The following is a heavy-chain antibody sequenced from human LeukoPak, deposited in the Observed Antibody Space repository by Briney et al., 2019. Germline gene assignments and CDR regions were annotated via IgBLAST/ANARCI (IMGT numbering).Heavy chain of an antibody. D-gene: IGHD3-10*02. J-gene: IGHJ4*02. CDR3: ARDLPSIRDVHYFDY. V-gene: IGHV1-69*04. CDR1: GGTFSSYA. CDR2: IIPILGIA. Sequence: SVKVSCKASGGTFSSYAISWVRQAPGQGLEWMGRIIPILGIANFAQRFQGRVTITADKSSSTAYMELSSLRSEDTAVYFCARDLPSIRDVHYFDYWGQGTLVTVSS.